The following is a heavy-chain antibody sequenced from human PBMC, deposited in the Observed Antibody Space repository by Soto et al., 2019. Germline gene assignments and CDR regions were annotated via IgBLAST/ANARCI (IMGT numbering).Heavy chain of an antibody. Sequence: HPGGSLRLSCAAYGFTFRTYAMNWVRQAPGKGLEWVAVIVGDASSIDYADSVKGRFTISRDNSKNIMYLQMTSLKVEDTATYFCAKDLRPDGRYDLDYWGKGTQVTVSS. J-gene: IGHJ4*02. CDR1: GFTFRTYA. CDR3: AKDLRPDGRYDLDY. D-gene: IGHD1-1*01. V-gene: IGHV3-23*03. CDR2: IVGDASSI.